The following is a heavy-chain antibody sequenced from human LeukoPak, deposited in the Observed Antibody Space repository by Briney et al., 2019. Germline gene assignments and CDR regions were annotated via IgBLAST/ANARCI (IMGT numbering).Heavy chain of an antibody. Sequence: SETLSLTCTVSGGSISSYYWSWIRQPPGKGLEWIGYIYYSGSTNYNPSLKSRVTISVDTSKNQFSLKLSSVTAADTAVYYCARVHYDFWSGYGTPDAFDIWGQGTMVTVSS. CDR1: GGSISSYY. CDR3: ARVHYDFWSGYGTPDAFDI. CDR2: IYYSGST. V-gene: IGHV4-59*01. J-gene: IGHJ3*02. D-gene: IGHD3-3*01.